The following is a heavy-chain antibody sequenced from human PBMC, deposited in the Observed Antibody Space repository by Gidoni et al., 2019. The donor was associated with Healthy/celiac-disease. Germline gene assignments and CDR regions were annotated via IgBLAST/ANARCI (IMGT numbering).Heavy chain of an antibody. D-gene: IGHD3-16*01. CDR3: GRHRLGGGWDAFDI. J-gene: IGHJ3*02. Sequence: HLQLQESCPGLVKPSETLSLTCTVSGGSIISSSYYWGWFRQPPGKGLEWIGRIYYSGGTYYNPYLKRRVTISVDTSKNQFSLKLSSVTAADTAVYYCGRHRLGGGWDAFDIWGQGTMVTVSS. V-gene: IGHV4-39*01. CDR2: IYYSGGT. CDR1: GGSIISSSYY.